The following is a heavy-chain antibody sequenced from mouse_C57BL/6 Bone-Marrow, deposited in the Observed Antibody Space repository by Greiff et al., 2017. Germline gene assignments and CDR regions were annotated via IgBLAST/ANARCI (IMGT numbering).Heavy chain of an antibody. CDR3: SRESMGDYCVGYAMYY. Sequence: QVQLQQPGAELVKPGASVKLSCKASGYTFTSYWMHWVKQRPGRGLEWIGRIDPNSGGTKYSEKFKSKATLTVDKPASPANMQRSSLTSEDSAVYYWSRESMGDYCVGYAMYYWGQGTSVTVSS. CDR2: IDPNSGGT. V-gene: IGHV1-72*01. J-gene: IGHJ4*01. D-gene: IGHD2-13*01. CDR1: GYTFTSYW.